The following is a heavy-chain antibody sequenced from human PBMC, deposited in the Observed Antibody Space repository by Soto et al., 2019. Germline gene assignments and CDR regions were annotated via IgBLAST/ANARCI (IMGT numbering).Heavy chain of an antibody. CDR2: VSAGGDMT. Sequence: DVQLLESGGHLVQPGGSLRLSCAASGFTFSSCAMSWVRQAPGKGLEWVSSVSAGGDMTYYSDSVKGRFTISRDNSNNAVFLQMNSLRIEDTALYYCARGDRGGSGSPASYYYSGLDVWGQGTTVTVS. D-gene: IGHD3-10*01. CDR1: GFTFSSCA. CDR3: ARGDRGGSGSPASYYYSGLDV. V-gene: IGHV3-23*01. J-gene: IGHJ6*02.